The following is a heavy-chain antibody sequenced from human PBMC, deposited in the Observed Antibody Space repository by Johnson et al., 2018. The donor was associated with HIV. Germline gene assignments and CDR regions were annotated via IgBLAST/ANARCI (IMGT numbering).Heavy chain of an antibody. CDR3: ARGGIIHDAFDI. CDR2: ITFEGSDK. J-gene: IGHJ3*02. D-gene: IGHD1-1*01. V-gene: IGHV3-30*03. CDR1: GFTFSNYG. Sequence: QVQLVESGGGVVQPGRSLRLSCAASGFTFSNYGMHWVRQAPGKGLEWVAVITFEGSDKYYADSVKGRFTISRDNSKNTLYLQMSSLRAEDTAVYYCARGGIIHDAFDIWGQGTMVTVSS.